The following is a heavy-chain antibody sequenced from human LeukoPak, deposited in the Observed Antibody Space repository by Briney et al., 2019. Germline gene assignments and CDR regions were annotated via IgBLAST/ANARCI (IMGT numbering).Heavy chain of an antibody. CDR2: IIPIFGTA. CDR1: GGTSSSYA. Sequence: GSSVQVSCKASGGTSSSYAISWVRQAPGQGLEWMGGIIPIFGTANYAQKFQGRVTITTDESTSTAYMELSSLRSEDTAVYYCARGTPLDYCDGPVSPYFDYWGQGTLVTVSS. J-gene: IGHJ4*02. V-gene: IGHV1-69*05. CDR3: ARGTPLDYCDGPVSPYFDY. D-gene: IGHD4-17*01.